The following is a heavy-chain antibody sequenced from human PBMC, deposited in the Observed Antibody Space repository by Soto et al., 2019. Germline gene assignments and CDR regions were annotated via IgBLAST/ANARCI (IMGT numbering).Heavy chain of an antibody. D-gene: IGHD6-13*01. J-gene: IGHJ4*02. Sequence: ASVKVSCKASGGTFSSYRINWVRQAPGQGLEWVGGIVPIYRTADYAQKFQGRVTITADESARTSYMELCSLKSQDAAVYYCVRDSGAKLSSSWGQGTLVTVSS. CDR2: IVPIYRTA. V-gene: IGHV1-69*13. CDR1: GGTFSSYR. CDR3: VRDSGAKLSSS.